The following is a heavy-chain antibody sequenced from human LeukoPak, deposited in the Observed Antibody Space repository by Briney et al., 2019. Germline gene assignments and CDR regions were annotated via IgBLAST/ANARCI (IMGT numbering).Heavy chain of an antibody. V-gene: IGHV3-30*02. CDR3: AKDRAFGQFLWGNDY. J-gene: IGHJ4*02. CDR2: ISNDGSDK. CDR1: GFIFSTYG. Sequence: GGSLRLSCAASGFIFSTYGMHWVRQAPGKGLEWVAVISNDGSDKYYAVSVKGRFTISRDNSKNTLYLQMNSLRAEDTALYYCAKDRAFGQFLWGNDYWGQGTLVTVSS. D-gene: IGHD3-10*01.